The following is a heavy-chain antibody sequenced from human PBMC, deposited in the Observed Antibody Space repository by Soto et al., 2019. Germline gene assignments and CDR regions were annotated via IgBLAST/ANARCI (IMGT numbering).Heavy chain of an antibody. CDR3: ARGSINDYGVIGY. Sequence: SETLSLTCTVPGGSISSYYWSWIRQPPGKGLEWIGYIYYSGSTNYNPSLKSRVTISVDTSKNQFSLKLSSVTAADTAVYYCARGSINDYGVIGYWGQGTLVTVSS. J-gene: IGHJ4*02. CDR1: GGSISSYY. V-gene: IGHV4-59*01. D-gene: IGHD4-17*01. CDR2: IYYSGST.